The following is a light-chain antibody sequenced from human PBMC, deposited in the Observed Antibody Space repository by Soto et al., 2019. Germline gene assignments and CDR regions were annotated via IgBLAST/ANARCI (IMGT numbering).Light chain of an antibody. CDR1: QTVRNNY. Sequence: EIVLTQSPGTLSLSTGERATLSCRTSQTVRNNYLAWYQQKPGQAPKLLIYDASSRATGIPDRFSGGGSGTDFILTISRLEPEDFAVYYCQQFSSYPLTFGGGTKVDI. J-gene: IGKJ4*01. V-gene: IGKV3-20*01. CDR2: DAS. CDR3: QQFSSYPLT.